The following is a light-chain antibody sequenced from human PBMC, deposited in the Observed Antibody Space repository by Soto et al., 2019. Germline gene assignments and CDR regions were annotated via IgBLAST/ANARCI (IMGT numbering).Light chain of an antibody. J-gene: IGKJ4*01. CDR3: QHFYNWPVT. Sequence: VVLTQSPATLSVSPGETATFSCRASHNIGNNLAWYQHKPGQAPRLLISYASSGATGIPGRFSGSGSGTEFALTISSLQSEDSAVYYCQHFYNWPVTFGGWTKVEL. CDR2: YAS. CDR1: HNIGNN. V-gene: IGKV3-15*01.